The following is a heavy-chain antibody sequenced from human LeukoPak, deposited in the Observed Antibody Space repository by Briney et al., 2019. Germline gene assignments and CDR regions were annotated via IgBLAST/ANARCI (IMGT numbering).Heavy chain of an antibody. D-gene: IGHD6-13*01. V-gene: IGHV3-11*04. CDR1: GFTFSDYY. J-gene: IGHJ4*02. CDR3: ASGSSSWYLLFDY. Sequence: PGGSLRLSCAASGFTFSDYYMSWIRQAPGKGLEWVSYISSSGSTIYYADSVKGRFTISRDNAENSLYLQMNSLRAEDTAVYYCASGSSSWYLLFDYWGQGTLVTVSS. CDR2: ISSSGSTI.